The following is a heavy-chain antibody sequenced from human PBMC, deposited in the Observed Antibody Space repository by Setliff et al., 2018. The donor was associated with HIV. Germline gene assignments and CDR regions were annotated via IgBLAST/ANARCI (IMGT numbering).Heavy chain of an antibody. J-gene: IGHJ4*02. CDR2: IKRRTDGGTT. V-gene: IGHV3-15*01. D-gene: IGHD3-10*01. Sequence: GGSLRLSCAASGFTFSSYNMNWVRQAPGKGLEWVGHIKRRTDGGTTDYGTPVNGRFSISRDDSKNTRYLQMNSLKTEDTAVYYCTTDDGSGTFYPPPYFDNWGQGTLVTVSS. CDR1: GFTFSSYN. CDR3: TTDDGSGTFYPPPYFDN.